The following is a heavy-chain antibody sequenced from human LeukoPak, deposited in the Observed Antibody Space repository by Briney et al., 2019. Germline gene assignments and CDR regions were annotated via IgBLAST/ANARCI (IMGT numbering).Heavy chain of an antibody. Sequence: VSVKVSCKASGYTFTSYYMHWVRQAPGQGLEWMGIINPSGGSTSYAQKFQGRVTMTRDTSTSTVYVELSSLRSEDTAVYYCARDGCSSTSCRKFDPWGQGTLVTVSS. CDR3: ARDGCSSTSCRKFDP. V-gene: IGHV1-46*01. D-gene: IGHD2-2*01. CDR1: GYTFTSYY. J-gene: IGHJ5*02. CDR2: INPSGGST.